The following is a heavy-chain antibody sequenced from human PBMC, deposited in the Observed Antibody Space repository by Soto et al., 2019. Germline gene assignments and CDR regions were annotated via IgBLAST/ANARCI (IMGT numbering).Heavy chain of an antibody. V-gene: IGHV3-30*18. CDR2: ISKDGSNK. CDR1: GFTFSNYA. Sequence: LRLSCAVSGFTFSNYAMHWVRQAPGKGLEWVAVISKDGSNKYYGDFVKGRFIISRDSSKNTLDLQMNSLREEDTAVYYCAKETGPQGGFDYWGQGTLVTVSS. CDR3: AKETGPQGGFDY. J-gene: IGHJ4*02. D-gene: IGHD3-9*01.